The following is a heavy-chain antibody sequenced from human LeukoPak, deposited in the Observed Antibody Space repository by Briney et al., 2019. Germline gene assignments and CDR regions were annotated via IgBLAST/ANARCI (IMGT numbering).Heavy chain of an antibody. CDR1: GGTSSSYA. J-gene: IGHJ5*02. V-gene: IGHV1-69*04. D-gene: IGHD5-18*01. CDR2: IIPILGIA. CDR3: ARGRVGTRGYSYGYEEFPDWFDP. Sequence: SVKVSCKASGGTSSSYAISWVRQAPGQGLEWMGRIIPILGIANYAQKFQGRVTITADKSTSTAYMELSSLRSEDTAVYYCARGRVGTRGYSYGYEEFPDWFDPWGQGTLVTVSS.